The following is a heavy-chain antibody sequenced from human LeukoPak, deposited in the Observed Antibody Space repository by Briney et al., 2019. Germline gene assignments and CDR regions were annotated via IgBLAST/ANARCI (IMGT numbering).Heavy chain of an antibody. J-gene: IGHJ6*02. Sequence: SETLSLTCTVSGGSISSSSYYWGWLRQPPGKGMEWVGRIYYSGSTYYNPSLKSRVTISVDTSKNQFSLKLSSVTAADTAVYYCVRHPQRRLGVTTSGPYYYGMDVWGQGTTVTVSS. CDR1: GGSISSSSYY. D-gene: IGHD2-21*02. CDR2: IYYSGST. V-gene: IGHV4-39*01. CDR3: VRHPQRRLGVTTSGPYYYGMDV.